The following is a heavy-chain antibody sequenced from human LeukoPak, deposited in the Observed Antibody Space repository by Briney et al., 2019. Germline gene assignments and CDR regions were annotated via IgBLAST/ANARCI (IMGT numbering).Heavy chain of an antibody. CDR2: ISWNSDSI. V-gene: IGHV3-9*01. D-gene: IGHD2-2*01. J-gene: IGHJ5*02. CDR3: ARDVRVPAA. Sequence: PGRSLRLSCAASGFTFNDYAMHWVRQAPGKGLEWVSGISWNSDSIGYADSVKGRFTISRDDAKNSLYLQMNSLRAEDTAVYYCARDVRVPAAWGQGTLVTVSS. CDR1: GFTFNDYA.